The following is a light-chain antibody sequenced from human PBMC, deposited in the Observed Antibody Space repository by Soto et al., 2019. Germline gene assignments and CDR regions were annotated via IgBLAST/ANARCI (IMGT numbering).Light chain of an antibody. CDR1: SSDVGGYNY. J-gene: IGLJ1*01. CDR3: SSYAGDYNLYV. CDR2: EVS. Sequence: QSVLTQPPSTSGAPGQSVTISCTRTSSDVGGYNYVSWYQHHPGKAPKLLIYEVSKRPSGVPDRFSGSKSANTASLTVSGLQAVDEADYFCSSYAGDYNLYVFGTGTKVTVL. V-gene: IGLV2-8*01.